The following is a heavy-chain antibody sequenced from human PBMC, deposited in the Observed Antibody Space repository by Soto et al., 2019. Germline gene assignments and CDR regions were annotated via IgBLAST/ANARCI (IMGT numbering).Heavy chain of an antibody. D-gene: IGHD6-19*01. CDR3: VKEGYMRSDWYGQFDY. CDR2: ISSYGADT. CDR1: GFTFNSYA. J-gene: IGHJ4*02. V-gene: IGHV3-64D*06. Sequence: LRLSCSASGFTFNSYAMHWVRQAPGKGLEFVSAISSYGADTYYADSVKGRFAISRDNSKNTLYLQMSSLRAEDTALYYCVKEGYMRSDWYGQFDYWGQGALVTVSS.